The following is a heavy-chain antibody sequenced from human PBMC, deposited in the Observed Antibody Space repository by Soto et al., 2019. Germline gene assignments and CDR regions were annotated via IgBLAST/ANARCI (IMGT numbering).Heavy chain of an antibody. D-gene: IGHD3-10*01. CDR1: GVTFSSYA. Sequence: GASVKVSCKASGVTFSSYAISWVRQAPGQGLEWMGGIIPIFGTANYAQKFQGRVTITADESTSTAYMELSSLRSEDTAVYYCARDPVYGSGSYQPRYYYYYGMDVWGQGTTVTVSS. CDR2: IIPIFGTA. V-gene: IGHV1-69*13. CDR3: ARDPVYGSGSYQPRYYYYYGMDV. J-gene: IGHJ6*02.